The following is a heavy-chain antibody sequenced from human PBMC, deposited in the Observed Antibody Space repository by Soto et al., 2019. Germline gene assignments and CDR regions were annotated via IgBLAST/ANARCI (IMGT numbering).Heavy chain of an antibody. CDR2: IIPIFGTA. D-gene: IGHD2-15*01. CDR3: ARHREYCSGGSCYPAPYNWFDP. CDR1: GGTFSSYA. Sequence: VASVKVSCKASGGTFSSYAISWVRQAPGQGLEWMGGIIPIFGTANYAQKFQGRVTITADESTSTAYMELSSLRSEDTAVYYCARHREYCSGGSCYPAPYNWFDPWGQGTLVTVSS. J-gene: IGHJ5*02. V-gene: IGHV1-69*13.